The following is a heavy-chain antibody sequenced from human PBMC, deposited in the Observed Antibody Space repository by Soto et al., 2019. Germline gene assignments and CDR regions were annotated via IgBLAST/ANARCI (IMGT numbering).Heavy chain of an antibody. V-gene: IGHV1-18*04. J-gene: IGHJ6*02. CDR1: GYTFTSYG. D-gene: IGHD2-2*01. CDR2: ISAYNGNT. Sequence: ASVRVSCKASGYTFTSYGISWVRQAPGQGLEWMGWISAYNGNTNYAQKLQGRVTMTTDTSTSTAYMELRSLRSDDTAVYYCARYIVVVPAAIALYYYYGMDVWGQGTTVTVSS. CDR3: ARYIVVVPAAIALYYYYGMDV.